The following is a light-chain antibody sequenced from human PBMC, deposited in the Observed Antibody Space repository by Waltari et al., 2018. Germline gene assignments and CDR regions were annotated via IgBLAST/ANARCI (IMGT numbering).Light chain of an antibody. CDR2: AAS. CDR3: QQYYRTPPET. V-gene: IGKV1-NL1*01. J-gene: IGKJ1*01. Sequence: DIQMTQSPSSLSASVGDRVTITCQASQDISNSLAWYQQKPGKAPKLLLYAASRLESGVPSRFSGTGSGTDYTLTISSLQPDDFATYYCQQYYRTPPETFGQGTKVEIK. CDR1: QDISNS.